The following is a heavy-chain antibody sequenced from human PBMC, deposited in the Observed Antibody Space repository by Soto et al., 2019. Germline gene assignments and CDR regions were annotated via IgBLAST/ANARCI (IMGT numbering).Heavy chain of an antibody. V-gene: IGHV2-5*02. CDR3: IQSRCGGDCLQSYASHYYYGMDV. D-gene: IGHD2-21*02. CDR2: IYWDDDK. CDR1: GFSLSTSGVG. J-gene: IGHJ6*02. Sequence: QITLKESGPTLVKPTQTLTLTCTFSGFSLSTSGVGVGWIRQPPGKALEWLALIYWDDDKRYSPYLSSRLTIRKYTSKNHVVLTMTNMDPVDTATYSCIQSRCGGDCLQSYASHYYYGMDVWGQGTTVTVSS.